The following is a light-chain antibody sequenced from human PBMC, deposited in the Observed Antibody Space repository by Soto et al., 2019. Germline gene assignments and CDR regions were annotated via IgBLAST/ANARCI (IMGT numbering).Light chain of an antibody. CDR2: DVI. CDR1: SSDVGAYIY. J-gene: IGLJ1*01. Sequence: QSVLPQPRSVSGSPGQSVTFSCTGTSSDVGAYIYVSWYQQHPGKAPKLIIYDVIKRPSGVPDRFSGPKSGNTASLTISGLQAEDEADYYCCSYAGSYTHVFGTGTKVTVL. V-gene: IGLV2-11*01. CDR3: CSYAGSYTHV.